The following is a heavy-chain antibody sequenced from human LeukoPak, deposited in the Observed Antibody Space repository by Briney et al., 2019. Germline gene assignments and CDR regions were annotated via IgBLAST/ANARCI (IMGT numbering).Heavy chain of an antibody. CDR1: GGPISRYY. V-gene: IGHV4-59*08. D-gene: IGHD7-27*01. Sequence: PSETLSLTCTVSGGPISRYYWSWIRQPPGKGLEWIGYVYYSASTNYNPSLKSRVTISVDTSKNQFSLKLSSVTAADTAVYYCAKYTGTYFDYWGQGTLVTVSS. J-gene: IGHJ4*02. CDR2: VYYSAST. CDR3: AKYTGTYFDY.